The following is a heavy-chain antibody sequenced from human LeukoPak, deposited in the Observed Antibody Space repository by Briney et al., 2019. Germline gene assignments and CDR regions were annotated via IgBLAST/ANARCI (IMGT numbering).Heavy chain of an antibody. J-gene: IGHJ4*02. CDR3: ARVGLGPRVLEWFRRHPNFFDY. V-gene: IGHV3-7*01. CDR2: IKQDGSEK. D-gene: IGHD3-3*01. CDR1: GFTFSSYW. Sequence: GGSLRLSCAASGFTFSSYWMSWVRQAPGKGLEWVANIKQDGSEKYYVDSVKGRFTISRDNAKNSLYLQMNSLRAEDTAVYYCARVGLGPRVLEWFRRHPNFFDYWGQGTLVTVSS.